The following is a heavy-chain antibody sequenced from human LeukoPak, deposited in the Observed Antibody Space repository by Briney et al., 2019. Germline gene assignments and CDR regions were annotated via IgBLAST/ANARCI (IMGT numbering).Heavy chain of an antibody. Sequence: ASVKVSCKASGYTFTHYYMHWVRQAPGQGLEWMGWINPKTGSTNYPQKFQGRVTMTRDTSISTVNMELSRLRSDDTAVYFCASHLYDAFIIRGQGTVVTVSS. CDR2: INPKTGST. CDR3: ASHLYDAFII. V-gene: IGHV1-2*02. J-gene: IGHJ3*02. CDR1: GYTFTHYY.